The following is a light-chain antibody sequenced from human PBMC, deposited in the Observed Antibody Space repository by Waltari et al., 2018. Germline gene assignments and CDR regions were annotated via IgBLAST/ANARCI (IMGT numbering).Light chain of an antibody. Sequence: EIVSTQSPATLSVSPGERATLSCRASQTVSNYLPWYHQKPGQAPRLLIYDASNRATGIPARFSGSGSGTDFALTISSLQAEDVAVYYCQQYYNSPITFGGGTKVEIK. CDR1: QTVSNY. V-gene: IGKV3-11*01. CDR3: QQYYNSPIT. CDR2: DAS. J-gene: IGKJ4*01.